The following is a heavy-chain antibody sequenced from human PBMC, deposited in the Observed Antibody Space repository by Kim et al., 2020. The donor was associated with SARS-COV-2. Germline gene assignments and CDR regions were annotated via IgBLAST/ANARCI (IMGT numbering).Heavy chain of an antibody. V-gene: IGHV4-39*01. D-gene: IGHD2-21*01. CDR1: GGSISSSDYY. CDR2: IYYTGST. J-gene: IGHJ4*02. CDR3: TRHRFPGVRAPDGY. Sequence: SETLSLTCTVSGGSISSSDYYWGWVRQPPGKGLDWIGSIYYTGSTHYNPALKSRVTIVVDTSKNHFSLKVSSVTAADTAVYYCTRHRFPGVRAPDGYWGQGTRVTVSS.